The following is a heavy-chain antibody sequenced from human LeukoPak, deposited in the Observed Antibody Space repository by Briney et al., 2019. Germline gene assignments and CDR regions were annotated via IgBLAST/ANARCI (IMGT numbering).Heavy chain of an antibody. D-gene: IGHD3-10*01. J-gene: IGHJ6*02. V-gene: IGHV1-2*02. CDR3: ARAGCGSGSHCTDYYYGLDA. CDR1: GYTFTGYY. Sequence: ASVKVSCKASGYTFTGYYMHWVRQAPGQGLEWMGWINPNSGDTKYAQKFQGRVTMTRDTSISTAYMEVSRLTSDDKAIYYCARAGCGSGSHCTDYYYGLDAWGQGTTVTVSS. CDR2: INPNSGDT.